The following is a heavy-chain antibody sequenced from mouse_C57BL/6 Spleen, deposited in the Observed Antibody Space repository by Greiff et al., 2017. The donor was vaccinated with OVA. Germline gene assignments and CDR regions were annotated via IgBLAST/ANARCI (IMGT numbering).Heavy chain of an antibody. J-gene: IGHJ4*01. CDR3: ARHYSNRYAMDY. D-gene: IGHD2-5*01. Sequence: EVKVVESGGGLVKPGGSLKLSCAASGFTFSDYGMHWVRQAPEKGLEWVAYVSSGSSTIYYADTVKGRFTISRDNAKNTLFLQMTSLRSEDTAMYYCARHYSNRYAMDYWGQGTSVTVSS. CDR1: GFTFSDYG. CDR2: VSSGSSTI. V-gene: IGHV5-17*01.